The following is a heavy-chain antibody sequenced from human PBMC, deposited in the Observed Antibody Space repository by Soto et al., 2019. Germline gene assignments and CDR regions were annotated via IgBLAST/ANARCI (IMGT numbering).Heavy chain of an antibody. J-gene: IGHJ4*02. Sequence: EVQLVESGGGLVQPGGSLRLSCAASGFTFSSYWMSWVRQAPGKGLEWVANIKQDGSEKYYVDSVKGRFTISRDNAKNSLYLQMNSLRAEDTAVYYCARGGYYDSSGYYYDYWGQGTLVTVSS. CDR1: GFTFSSYW. CDR3: ARGGYYDSSGYYYDY. CDR2: IKQDGSEK. V-gene: IGHV3-7*03. D-gene: IGHD3-22*01.